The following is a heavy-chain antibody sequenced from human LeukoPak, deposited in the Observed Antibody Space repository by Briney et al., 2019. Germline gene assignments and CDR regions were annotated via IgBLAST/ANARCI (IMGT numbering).Heavy chain of an antibody. CDR1: GFTFSTSA. D-gene: IGHD2-2*02. CDR2: ITGGGDYT. V-gene: IGHV3-23*01. J-gene: IGHJ3*01. Sequence: GGSLRLSCAASGFTFSTSAMSWARQALGKGLEWVSAITGGGDYTYYADSVKGRFTISRDNPKNAVYLQMISLRAEDTAVYYCAKGYRGIEAFDVWGQGTMVTVSS. CDR3: AKGYRGIEAFDV.